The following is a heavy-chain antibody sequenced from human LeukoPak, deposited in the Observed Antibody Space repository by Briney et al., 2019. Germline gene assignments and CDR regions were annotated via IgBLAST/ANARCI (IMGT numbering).Heavy chain of an antibody. J-gene: IGHJ4*02. CDR3: ARGRGIVVVVPATGDY. D-gene: IGHD2-15*01. V-gene: IGHV1-8*01. CDR1: GYTFTSYD. Sequence: ASVKVSCKASGYTFTSYDINWVRQGTGQGLECMGWMNPNSGNTGYAQKFQGRVTMTRNTSISTAYMELSSLRSEDTAVYYCARGRGIVVVVPATGDYWGQGTLVTVSS. CDR2: MNPNSGNT.